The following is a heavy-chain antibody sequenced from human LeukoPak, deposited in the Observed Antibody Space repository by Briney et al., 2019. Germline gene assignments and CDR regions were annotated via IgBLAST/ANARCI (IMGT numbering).Heavy chain of an antibody. CDR1: GFTFSSYG. CDR3: PKASPRVWTTVTTIDY. D-gene: IGHD4-17*01. CDR2: ISYDGSNK. J-gene: IGHJ4*02. Sequence: PGRSLRLSCAASGFTFSSYGMHWVRQAPGKGLEWVAVISYDGSNKYYADSVKGRFTISRDNSKNTLYLQMNSLRAEDTAVYYCPKASPRVWTTVTTIDYWGQGTLVTVSS. V-gene: IGHV3-30*18.